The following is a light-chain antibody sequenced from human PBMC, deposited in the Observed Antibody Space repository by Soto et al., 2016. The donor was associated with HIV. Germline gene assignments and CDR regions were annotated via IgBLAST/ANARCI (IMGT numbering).Light chain of an antibody. CDR3: QVWDSSSDHWV. J-gene: IGLJ3*02. CDR2: DDS. V-gene: IGLV3-21*03. CDR1: NIGSKS. Sequence: SYVLTQAPSVSVAPGKTARITCGGNNIGSKSVYWHQQKSGQAPVLVVHDDSHRPSGIPERFSGSNSGNTATLTISRVEAGDEADYYCQVWDSSSDHWVFGGGTKLTVL.